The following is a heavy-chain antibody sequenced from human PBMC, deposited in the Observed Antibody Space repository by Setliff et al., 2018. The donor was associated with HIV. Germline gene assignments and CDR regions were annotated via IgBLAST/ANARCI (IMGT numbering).Heavy chain of an antibody. V-gene: IGHV3-11*04. J-gene: IGHJ4*02. CDR1: GFTFSDHY. Sequence: PGGSLRLSCVASGFTFSDHYMSWIRQAPGKGLEWVSYINNNGDTTYYADSVKGRFTISRDNAKNSLYLQMTNLRAEDTAVYYCARDKAVAGNHRPYYFDYWGQGTLVTVSS. CDR3: ARDKAVAGNHRPYYFDY. CDR2: INNNGDTT. D-gene: IGHD6-19*01.